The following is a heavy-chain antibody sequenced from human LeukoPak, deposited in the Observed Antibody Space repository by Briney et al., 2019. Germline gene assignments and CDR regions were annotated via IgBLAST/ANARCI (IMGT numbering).Heavy chain of an antibody. CDR3: ARDSDGENAFDI. Sequence: GGSLRLSCAASGFTFSSYSMNWVRQAPGKGLEWLSYISSRTSTIYYADSLKGRFTISRDNAQNSLYLQMNSLRAEDTAVYYCARDSDGENAFDIWGQGTMVTVSS. J-gene: IGHJ3*02. D-gene: IGHD5-18*01. V-gene: IGHV3-48*01. CDR1: GFTFSSYS. CDR2: ISSRTSTI.